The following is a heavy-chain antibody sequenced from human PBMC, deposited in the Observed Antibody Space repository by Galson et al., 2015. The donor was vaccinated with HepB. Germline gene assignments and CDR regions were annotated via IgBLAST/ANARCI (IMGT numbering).Heavy chain of an antibody. CDR1: GFIFSSYA. J-gene: IGHJ4*02. CDR2: ISGSGGST. Sequence: SLRLSCAASGFIFSSYAMSWVRQAPGKGLEWVSAISGSGGSTYYADSVKGRFTISRDNSKNTLYLQMNSLRAEDTAVYYCAKARADYGDYRFDYWGQGTLVTVSS. D-gene: IGHD4-17*01. V-gene: IGHV3-23*01. CDR3: AKARADYGDYRFDY.